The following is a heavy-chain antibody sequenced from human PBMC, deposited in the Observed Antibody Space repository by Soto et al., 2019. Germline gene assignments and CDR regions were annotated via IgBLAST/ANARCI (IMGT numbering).Heavy chain of an antibody. V-gene: IGHV1-2*02. D-gene: IGHD1-26*01. CDR3: ARDYSGHGMDV. CDR1: GYTFTAYH. CDR2: INPNSGGA. J-gene: IGHJ6*02. Sequence: ASVKVSCKTSGYTFTAYHIHWVRQAPGQRLEWMGWINPNSGGANYAQKFEGRVTMTRDTSISTVYMELSRLGSDDTALYYCARDYSGHGMDVWGQGTTVTVSS.